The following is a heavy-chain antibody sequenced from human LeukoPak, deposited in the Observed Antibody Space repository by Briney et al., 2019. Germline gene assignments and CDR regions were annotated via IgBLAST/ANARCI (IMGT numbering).Heavy chain of an antibody. CDR3: ARDASTVTRFYYYYYMDV. CDR1: GYTFSTYG. CDR2: ISVYNGNT. J-gene: IGHJ6*03. Sequence: ASVKVSCKTSGYTFSTYGISWVRQAPGQGLEWMGWISVYNGNTNYAQKLQGRVTMTTDTSTSTAYMELRSLRSDDTAVYYCARDASTVTRFYYYYYMDVWGKGTTVTVSS. V-gene: IGHV1-18*01. D-gene: IGHD4-11*01.